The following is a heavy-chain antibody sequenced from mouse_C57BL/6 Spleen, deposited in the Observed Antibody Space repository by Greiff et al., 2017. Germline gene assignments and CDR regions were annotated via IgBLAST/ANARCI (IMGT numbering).Heavy chain of an antibody. CDR1: GYTFTDYE. J-gene: IGHJ4*01. CDR3: TRVHYGSSYDYAMDY. CDR2: IDPETGGT. D-gene: IGHD1-1*01. Sequence: VQLQQSGAELVRPGASVTLSCKASGYTFTDYEMHWVKQTPVHGLEWIGAIDPETGGTAYNQKFKGKAILTADKSSSTAYMELRSLTSEGSAVYYCTRVHYGSSYDYAMDYWGQGTSVTVSS. V-gene: IGHV1-15*01.